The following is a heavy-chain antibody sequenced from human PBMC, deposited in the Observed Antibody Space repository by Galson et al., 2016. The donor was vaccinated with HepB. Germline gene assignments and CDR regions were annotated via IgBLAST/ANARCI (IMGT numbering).Heavy chain of an antibody. CDR3: ARTAFSYSGSYWWFHP. CDR1: KFTFSTYT. CDR2: ISSDSGTI. Sequence: SLRLSCAASKFTFSTYTMNWVRQAPGKGLEWVSYISSDSGTIYYAGSVKGRFTISRDNAKNSLYLQMNSLRAEDTAVYYCARTAFSYSGSYWWFHPWGQGTMVTVSS. V-gene: IGHV3-48*01. D-gene: IGHD1-26*01. J-gene: IGHJ5*02.